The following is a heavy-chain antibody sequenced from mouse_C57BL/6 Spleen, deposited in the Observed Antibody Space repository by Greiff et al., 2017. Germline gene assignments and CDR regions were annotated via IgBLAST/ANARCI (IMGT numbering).Heavy chain of an antibody. CDR2: ISSGGSYT. V-gene: IGHV5-6*02. CDR3: ARNYYGSSPYYFDY. CDR1: GFTFSSYG. J-gene: IGHJ2*01. D-gene: IGHD1-1*01. Sequence: DVMLVESGGDLVKPGGSLKLSCAASGFTFSSYGMSWVRQTPDKRLEWVATISSGGSYTYYPDSVKGRFTISRDNAKNTLYLQMSSLKSEDTDMYYCARNYYGSSPYYFDYWGQGTTLTVSA.